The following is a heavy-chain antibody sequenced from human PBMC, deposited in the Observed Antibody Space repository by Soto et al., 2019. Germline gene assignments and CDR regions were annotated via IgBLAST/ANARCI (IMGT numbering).Heavy chain of an antibody. V-gene: IGHV3-23*01. CDR2: ISGSGGST. CDR1: GFTFSSYA. J-gene: IGHJ4*02. CDR3: AKDLHELYDYFDY. D-gene: IGHD1-7*01. Sequence: GGSLRLSCAASGFTFSSYAMSWVRQAPGKGLEWVSAISGSGGSTYYADSVKGRFTISRDKSKNTLYLQMNSLRAEDTAVYYCAKDLHELYDYFDYLGQGTLVTVSS.